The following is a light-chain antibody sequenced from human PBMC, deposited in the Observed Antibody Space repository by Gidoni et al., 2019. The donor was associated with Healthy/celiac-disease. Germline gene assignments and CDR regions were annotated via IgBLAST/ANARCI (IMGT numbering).Light chain of an antibody. CDR2: DVS. Sequence: QSALTQPAPVPGSPGPSITISCTGTISDVGGYNYVSWYQQHPGKASKLMIYDVSNRPSGVSNRFSGSKSGNTASRTISGLQAEDEADYYCSSYTSSSTLEFGGGTKLTVL. CDR1: ISDVGGYNY. J-gene: IGLJ2*01. V-gene: IGLV2-14*03. CDR3: SSYTSSSTLE.